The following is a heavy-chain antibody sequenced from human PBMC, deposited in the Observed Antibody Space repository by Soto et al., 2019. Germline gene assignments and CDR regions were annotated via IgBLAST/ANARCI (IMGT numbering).Heavy chain of an antibody. CDR3: ARDRLGEYSYGYMGMGY. CDR2: IKQDGSEK. D-gene: IGHD5-18*01. V-gene: IGHV3-7*01. CDR1: GFTFSSYW. Sequence: EVQLVESGGGLVQPGGSLRLSCAASGFTFSSYWMSWVRQAPGKGLEWVANIKQDGSEKYYVDSVKGRFTISRDNAKNSLYLQMNSLRAEDTAVYYCARDRLGEYSYGYMGMGYWGQGTLFTVSS. J-gene: IGHJ4*02.